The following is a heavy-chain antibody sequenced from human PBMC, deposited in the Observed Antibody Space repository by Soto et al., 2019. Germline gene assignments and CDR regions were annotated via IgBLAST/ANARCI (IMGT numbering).Heavy chain of an antibody. J-gene: IGHJ6*02. CDR3: ARLEQQLGHYYYGMDV. V-gene: IGHV1-69*06. CDR2: IIPIFGTA. Sequence: QVQLVQSGAEVKKPGSSVKVSCKASGGTFSSYAISRVRQAPGQGLEWMGGIIPIFGTANYAQKFQGRVTITADKSTSTAYMELSSLRSEDTAVYYCARLEQQLGHYYYGMDVWGQGTTVTVSS. D-gene: IGHD6-13*01. CDR1: GGTFSSYA.